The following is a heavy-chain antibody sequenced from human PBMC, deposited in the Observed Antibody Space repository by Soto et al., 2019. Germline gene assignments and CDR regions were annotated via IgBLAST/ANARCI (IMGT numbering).Heavy chain of an antibody. Sequence: QVQLVEAGGGVGQPGRSLRLSCAASGFTFSSYAMHWVRQAPGKGLEWVAVISDDGTNKDYADSVKGRFTISRDKSKSTLELQMDSLSPEDTAVYYCARDGSYYDVLTEHYFDVWGQGTLVSVSA. CDR1: GFTFSSYA. V-gene: IGHV3-30*04. CDR3: ARDGSYYDVLTEHYFDV. J-gene: IGHJ4*02. CDR2: ISDDGTNK. D-gene: IGHD3-9*01.